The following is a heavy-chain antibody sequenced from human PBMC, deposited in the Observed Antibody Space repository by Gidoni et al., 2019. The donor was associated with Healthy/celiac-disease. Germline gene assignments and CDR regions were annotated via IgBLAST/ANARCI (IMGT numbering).Heavy chain of an antibody. J-gene: IGHJ3*02. V-gene: IGHV4-59*01. CDR2: IYYSGST. CDR3: ARLRGLYFPHAFDI. D-gene: IGHD1-26*01. Sequence: QVQLQESGPGLVKPSETLSLTCTVPGGSISSYYWSWIRQPPGKGLEWIGYIYYSGSTNYNPSLKSRVTISVDTSKNQFSLKLSSVTAADTAVYYCARLRGLYFPHAFDIWGQGTMVTVSS. CDR1: GGSISSYY.